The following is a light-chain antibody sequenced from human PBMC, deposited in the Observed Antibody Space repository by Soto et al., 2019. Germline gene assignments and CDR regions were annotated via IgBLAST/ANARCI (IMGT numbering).Light chain of an antibody. J-gene: IGLJ1*01. CDR2: GNS. CDR1: SSNIGAGYD. Sequence: QSVLTQPPSVSGAPGQRVTISCTCSSSNIGAGYDVHWYQQLPGTAPKLLIYGNSNRPAGVPDRFSGSKSGTSASLAIPGLQAEDEADYYCQSYDSSRAEGVFGAGTKVT. CDR3: QSYDSSRAEGV. V-gene: IGLV1-40*01.